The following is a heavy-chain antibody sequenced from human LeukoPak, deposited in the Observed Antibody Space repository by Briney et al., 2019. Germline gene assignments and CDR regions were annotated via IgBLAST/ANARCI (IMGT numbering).Heavy chain of an antibody. CDR1: GGSISSSSYY. Sequence: SETLSLTCTVSGGSISSSSYYWGWIRQPPGKGLEWIGSIYYSGSTYYNPSLKSRVTISVDTSKNQFSLKLSSVTAADTAVYYCASTSWKYQRYDAFDIWGQGTMVTVSS. J-gene: IGHJ3*02. V-gene: IGHV4-39*07. CDR3: ASTSWKYQRYDAFDI. CDR2: IYYSGST. D-gene: IGHD2-2*01.